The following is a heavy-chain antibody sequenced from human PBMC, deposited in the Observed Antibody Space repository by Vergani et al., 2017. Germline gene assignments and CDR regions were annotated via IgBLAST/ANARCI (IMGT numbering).Heavy chain of an antibody. CDR3: ARSWGGDCYSGLDYYYGMDV. Sequence: QVQLVQSGAEVKKPGSSVKVSCKAAGGTFSSYAISWVRQAPGQGLEWMGRIIPIFGTANYAQKFQGRVTITADESTSPAYMELSSLRSEDTAVYYCARSWGGDCYSGLDYYYGMDVWGQGTTVTVSS. CDR2: IIPIFGTA. V-gene: IGHV1-69*18. D-gene: IGHD2-21*02. J-gene: IGHJ6*02. CDR1: GGTFSSYA.